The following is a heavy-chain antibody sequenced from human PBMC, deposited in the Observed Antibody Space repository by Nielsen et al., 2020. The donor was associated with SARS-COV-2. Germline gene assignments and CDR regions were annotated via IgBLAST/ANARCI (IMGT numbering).Heavy chain of an antibody. V-gene: IGHV3-74*01. D-gene: IGHD1-1*01. J-gene: IGHJ4*02. CDR3: TNWNDGY. CDR1: GFTFSNSW. CDR2: ISPDGDIV. Sequence: SLKISCAASGFTFSNSWMHWVRQAPGKGLVWVPRISPDGDIVNYADSVRGRFTTSRDNAKNTLYLQMNSLRAEDTAVYFCTNWNDGYWGQGTPVTVSS.